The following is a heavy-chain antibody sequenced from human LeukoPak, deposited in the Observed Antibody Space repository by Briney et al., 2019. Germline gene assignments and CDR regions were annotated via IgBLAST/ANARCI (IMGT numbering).Heavy chain of an antibody. D-gene: IGHD3-22*01. J-gene: IGHJ4*02. Sequence: GGSLRLSCAASGFTFSSYSMNWVRQAPGKGLEWVSYISSSGSTIYYADSVKGRFTISRDNAKNSLYLQMNSLRAEDTAVYYCARGGGITMIVVVTANDYWGQGTLVTVSS. CDR1: GFTFSSYS. V-gene: IGHV3-48*04. CDR3: ARGGGITMIVVVTANDY. CDR2: ISSSGSTI.